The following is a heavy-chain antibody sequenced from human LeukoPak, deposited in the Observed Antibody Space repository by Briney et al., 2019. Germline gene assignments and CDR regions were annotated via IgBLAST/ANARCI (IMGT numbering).Heavy chain of an antibody. CDR2: IRSSGSI. CDR1: GFTFSDNY. V-gene: IGHV3-11*04. J-gene: IGHJ3*02. D-gene: IGHD3-22*01. Sequence: GGSLRLSCAASGFTFSDNYMSWIRQSPGKELEWVSYIRSSGSIYYADSVKGRFTISRDNAKNSLYLQMNSLRAEDTAVYYCARDWRDSSGKFPNDAFDIWGQGTMVTVSS. CDR3: ARDWRDSSGKFPNDAFDI.